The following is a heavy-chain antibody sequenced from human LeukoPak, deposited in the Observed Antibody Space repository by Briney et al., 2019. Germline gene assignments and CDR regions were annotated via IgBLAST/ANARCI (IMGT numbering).Heavy chain of an antibody. J-gene: IGHJ4*02. CDR2: INPNSGGT. V-gene: IGHV1-2*02. CDR1: GYTFTGYY. CDR3: ARAVARFRFDY. Sequence: ASVNVSCKSSGYTFTGYYMHWVRQAPGQGLEWMGWINPNSGGTNYAQKFQGRVTMTRGTSISTAYMELSRLRSDDTAVYYCARAVARFRFDYWGQGTLVTVSS. D-gene: IGHD3-3*01.